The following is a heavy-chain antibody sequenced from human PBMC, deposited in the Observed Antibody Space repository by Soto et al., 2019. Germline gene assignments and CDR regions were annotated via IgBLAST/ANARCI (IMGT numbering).Heavy chain of an antibody. J-gene: IGHJ1*01. V-gene: IGHV3-23*01. CDR3: VKYTITESLGDH. CDR1: GFTFSSFA. CDR2: ITYGHYT. Sequence: EVQLLESGGGLVQPGGSLRLSCAASGFTFSSFAMAWVRQAPGKGLQWVGGITYGHYTFYTDSVKGRFTISRDNSENALYLQMSGLRAEDTAVYYCVKYTITESLGDHWGLCTLVTVSS. D-gene: IGHD3-16*01.